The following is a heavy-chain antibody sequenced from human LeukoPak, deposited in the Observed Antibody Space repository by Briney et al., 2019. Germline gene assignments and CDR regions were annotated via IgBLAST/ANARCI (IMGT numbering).Heavy chain of an antibody. CDR2: INHSGST. D-gene: IGHD4-17*01. J-gene: IGHJ6*02. CDR3: ARHGRTSYGMDV. Sequence: SETLSLTCAVYGGSFSGYYWSWIRQPPGKGLEWIGEINHSGSTNYNPSLKSRVTISVDTSKNQFSLKLDSVTAADTAVYYCARHGRTSYGMDVWGQGTTVTVSS. CDR1: GGSFSGYY. V-gene: IGHV4-34*01.